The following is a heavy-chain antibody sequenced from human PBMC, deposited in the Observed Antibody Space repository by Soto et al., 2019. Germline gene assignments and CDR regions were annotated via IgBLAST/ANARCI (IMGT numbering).Heavy chain of an antibody. CDR3: AKGYSSSWDDAFDI. J-gene: IGHJ3*02. V-gene: IGHV3-33*06. CDR2: IWDDGSNK. D-gene: IGHD6-13*01. CDR1: GFTFSSYG. Sequence: QVQLVESGGGVVQPGRSLRLSCAASGFTFSSYGMHWVRQAPGKGLEWVAVIWDDGSNKYYADSVKGRFTISRDNSKNTLYLQMNSLRAEDTAVYYCAKGYSSSWDDAFDIWGQGTMVTVSS.